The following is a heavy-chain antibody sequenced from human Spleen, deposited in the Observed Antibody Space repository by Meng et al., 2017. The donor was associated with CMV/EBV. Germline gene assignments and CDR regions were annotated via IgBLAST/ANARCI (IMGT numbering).Heavy chain of an antibody. D-gene: IGHD3-3*01. CDR1: GFIFDDHA. CDR2: ISGSGDTA. Sequence: GESLKISCAASGFIFDDHAMHWVRQAPGKGLEWVSVISGSGDTANYADSVKGRFTVSRDNSKNTFYIQMNSLRAEDTAVYYCATSVTIFGVVVRVGVWGQGTTVTVSS. V-gene: IGHV3-23*01. CDR3: ATSVTIFGVVVRVGV. J-gene: IGHJ6*02.